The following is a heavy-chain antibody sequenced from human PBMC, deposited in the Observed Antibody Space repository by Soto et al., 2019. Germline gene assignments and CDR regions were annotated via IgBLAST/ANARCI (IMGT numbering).Heavy chain of an antibody. Sequence: PGGSLRLSCAASGFTFSSYWMSWVRQAPGKGLEWVANIKQDGSEKYYVDSVKGRFTISRDNAKNSLYLQMNSLRAEDTAVYYCARDLRGNWNDFWFDPWGQGTLVTVSS. CDR2: IKQDGSEK. V-gene: IGHV3-7*01. CDR3: ARDLRGNWNDFWFDP. D-gene: IGHD1-20*01. J-gene: IGHJ5*02. CDR1: GFTFSSYW.